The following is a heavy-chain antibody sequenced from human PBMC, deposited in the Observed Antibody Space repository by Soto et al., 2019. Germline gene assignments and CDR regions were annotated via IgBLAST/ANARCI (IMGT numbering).Heavy chain of an antibody. CDR1: GYTFTSYG. D-gene: IGHD6-13*01. J-gene: IGHJ4*02. V-gene: IGHV1-18*01. Sequence: QVQLVQSGAEVRKPEASVKVSCKASGYTFTSYGISWVRQAPGQGLEWMGWISAYNGNTNYAQKLQGRVTMTTDTSTSTAYMELRSLRSDDTAVYYCAREEWQLARKGVFDYWGQGTLVTVSS. CDR2: ISAYNGNT. CDR3: AREEWQLARKGVFDY.